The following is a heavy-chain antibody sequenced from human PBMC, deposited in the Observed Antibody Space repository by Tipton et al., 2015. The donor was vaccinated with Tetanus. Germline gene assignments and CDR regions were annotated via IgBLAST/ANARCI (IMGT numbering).Heavy chain of an antibody. CDR3: ARGQRYFPY. Sequence: GSLRLPCTASGFTFSDYYMSWIRQTPGKGLEWVSYISTNGGTIYYADSVKGRFTISRDNAKNSLYLQMYSLRAEDSAVYYCARGQRYFPYWGQGTLVTVSS. D-gene: IGHD1-14*01. J-gene: IGHJ4*02. V-gene: IGHV3-11*01. CDR2: ISTNGGTI. CDR1: GFTFSDYY.